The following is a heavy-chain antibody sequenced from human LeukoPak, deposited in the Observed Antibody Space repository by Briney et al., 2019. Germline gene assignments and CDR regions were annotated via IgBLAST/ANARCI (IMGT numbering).Heavy chain of an antibody. Sequence: VASAKVSCKASGGTFSSYAISWVRQAPGQGLEWMGGIIPIFGTANYAQKFQGRVTITADKSTSTAYMELSSLRSEDTAVYYCASAVDTARYGMDVWGKGTTVTVSS. CDR1: GGTFSSYA. CDR3: ASAVDTARYGMDV. D-gene: IGHD5-18*01. CDR2: IIPIFGTA. V-gene: IGHV1-69*06. J-gene: IGHJ6*04.